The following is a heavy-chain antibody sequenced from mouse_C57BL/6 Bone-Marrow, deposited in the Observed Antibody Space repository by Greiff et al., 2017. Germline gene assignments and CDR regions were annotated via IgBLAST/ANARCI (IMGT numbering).Heavy chain of an antibody. CDR1: GYTFTSYG. J-gene: IGHJ1*03. D-gene: IGHD1-1*01. CDR2: IYPRSGNT. CDR3: ARHLSYAWYFDV. Sequence: QVQLQQSGAELARPGASVKLSCKASGYTFTSYGISWVKQRTGQGLEWIGEIYPRSGNTYYNEKFKGKATLTADKSSSTAYMELRSLTSEDSAVYFCARHLSYAWYFDVWGTGTTVTVSS. V-gene: IGHV1-81*01.